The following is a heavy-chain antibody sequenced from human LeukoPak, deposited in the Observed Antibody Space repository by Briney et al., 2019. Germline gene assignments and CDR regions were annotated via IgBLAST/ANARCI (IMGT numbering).Heavy chain of an antibody. V-gene: IGHV3-21*01. Sequence: SGGSLRLSCAASGFTFNSHSMNWVRQAPGKGLEWVSSISSSSSYIYYADSVKGRFTISRDNAKNSLYLQMNYLRAEDTAVYYCARVAIRGVAFDSWGQGTLVTVSS. J-gene: IGHJ4*02. D-gene: IGHD3-10*01. CDR3: ARVAIRGVAFDS. CDR2: ISSSSSYI. CDR1: GFTFNSHS.